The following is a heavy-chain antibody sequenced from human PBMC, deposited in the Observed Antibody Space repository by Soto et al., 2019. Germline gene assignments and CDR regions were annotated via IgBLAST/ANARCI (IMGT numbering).Heavy chain of an antibody. CDR2: MNTNSGNT. V-gene: IGHV1-8*01. J-gene: IGHJ3*02. CDR3: ARFLITFGGVIVRDAFDI. Sequence: QVQLVQSGAEVKKPGASVKVSCKASGYTFTSYDINWVRQATGQGLEWMGWMNTNSGNTGYAQKFQGRVTMTRNTSISTAYMELSSLRSEDTAVYYCARFLITFGGVIVRDAFDIWGQGTMVTVSS. D-gene: IGHD3-16*02. CDR1: GYTFTSYD.